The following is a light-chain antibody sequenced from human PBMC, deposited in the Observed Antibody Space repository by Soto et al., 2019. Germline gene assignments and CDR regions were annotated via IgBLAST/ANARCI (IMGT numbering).Light chain of an antibody. CDR2: LNSDGSH. CDR3: QTWSTGVV. J-gene: IGLJ2*01. V-gene: IGLV4-69*01. CDR1: SGHSSYA. Sequence: QSVLTQSPSASASLGASVKLTCTLSSGHSSYAIAWHQQQPEKGPRYLMKLNSDGSHSKGDGIPDRFPGSSSGAERYLTISSLQSEDEADYYCQTWSTGVVFGGGTKLTVL.